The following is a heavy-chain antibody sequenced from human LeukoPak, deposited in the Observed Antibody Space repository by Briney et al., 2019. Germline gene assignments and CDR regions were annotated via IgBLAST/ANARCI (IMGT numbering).Heavy chain of an antibody. Sequence: SVKVSCKASGGTFSSYAISWVRQAPGQGLEWMGGIIPIFGTANYAQKFQGRVTITADESTSTAYMELSSLRSEDTAMYYCASLHDYGDQPAQFDYWGQGTLVTVSS. CDR2: IIPIFGTA. D-gene: IGHD4-17*01. CDR1: GGTFSSYA. V-gene: IGHV1-69*13. J-gene: IGHJ4*02. CDR3: ASLHDYGDQPAQFDY.